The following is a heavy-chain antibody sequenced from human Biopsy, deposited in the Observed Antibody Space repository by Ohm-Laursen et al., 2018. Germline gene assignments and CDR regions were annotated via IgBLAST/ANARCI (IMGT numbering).Heavy chain of an antibody. CDR3: ARRPYGGTRYWYFDL. D-gene: IGHD4-23*01. CDR2: IYYSGTT. CDR1: GGSVGSGGFY. V-gene: IGHV4-31*01. J-gene: IGHJ2*01. Sequence: TLSLTCTVSGGSVGSGGFYWSWIRQHPGKGLEWIGYIYYSGTTYYNPSLKSLVTTSVDTSKNQFSLKLNSVTAADTAVYYCARRPYGGTRYWYFDLWGRGTLVTVSS.